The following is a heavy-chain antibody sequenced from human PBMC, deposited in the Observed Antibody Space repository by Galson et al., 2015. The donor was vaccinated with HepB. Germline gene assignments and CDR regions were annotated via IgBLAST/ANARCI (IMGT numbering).Heavy chain of an antibody. CDR2: IKQDGSEK. CDR3: ARAIYGDWGGDAFDI. J-gene: IGHJ3*02. D-gene: IGHD4-17*01. CDR1: GLTFSNYW. Sequence: SLRLSCAASGLTFSNYWMSWVRQAPGKGLEWVANIKQDGSEKHYVDSVKGRFTISRDNVKNSLYLQMSTLRAEDTAVYYCARAIYGDWGGDAFDIWGQGTMVTVSS. V-gene: IGHV3-7*01.